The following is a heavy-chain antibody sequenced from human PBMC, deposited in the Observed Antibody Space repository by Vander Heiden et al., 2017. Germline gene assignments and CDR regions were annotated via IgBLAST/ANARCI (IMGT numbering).Heavy chain of an antibody. V-gene: IGHV3-30*04. CDR2: ISYDGSNK. J-gene: IGHJ3*02. Sequence: VQLVGSGGAVGQPGRSLGRSCAASGFTFRSDAMHWGRQAAGKGLEWVAVISYDGSNKYYADSVKGRFTISRDNSKNTLYLQMNSLRAEDTAVYYCARDPGSGWYDACDIWGQGTMVTVSS. CDR1: GFTFRSDA. CDR3: ARDPGSGWYDACDI. D-gene: IGHD6-19*01.